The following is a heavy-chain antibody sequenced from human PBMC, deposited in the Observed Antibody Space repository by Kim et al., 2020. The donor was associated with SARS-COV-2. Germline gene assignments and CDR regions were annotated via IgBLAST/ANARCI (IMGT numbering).Heavy chain of an antibody. V-gene: IGHV3-43D*03. CDR1: GFPFEDHS. D-gene: IGHD3-16*01. J-gene: IGHJ5*01. CDR3: SRGRGGSFIMDS. CDR2: ISWDGVIS. Sequence: GGSLRLSCAVSGFPFEDHSMHWVRQAPGKGLEWVSFISWDGVISYYADSIGGRFTVSRDNSKEVLYLQMTNLRVEDTALYYCSRGRGGSFIMDSWGNGTLVTVSS.